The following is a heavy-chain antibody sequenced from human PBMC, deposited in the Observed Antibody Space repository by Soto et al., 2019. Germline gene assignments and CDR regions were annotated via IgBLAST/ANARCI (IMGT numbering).Heavy chain of an antibody. J-gene: IGHJ4*02. Sequence: DVQLVESGGGLVQPGGSLRLSCAASGFTFSNSWMHWVRQVSGKGLEWVSRINADGTSTSYADSVKSRFTMSRDNAKNTLYLHVNSLRAEDTAVYYCVKVLARGVGVPRFYFDSWGQGALVTVSS. CDR3: VKVLARGVGVPRFYFDS. CDR1: GFTFSNSW. D-gene: IGHD2-2*01. CDR2: INADGTST. V-gene: IGHV3-74*01.